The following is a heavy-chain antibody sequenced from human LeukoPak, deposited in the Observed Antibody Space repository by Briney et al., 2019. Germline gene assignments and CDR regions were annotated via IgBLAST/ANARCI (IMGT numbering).Heavy chain of an antibody. CDR1: GYNFTSYW. CDR3: ARRGYYGSGSPFPADY. V-gene: IGHV5-51*01. J-gene: IGHJ4*02. D-gene: IGHD3-10*01. CDR2: IYPGDSDT. Sequence: GESLKISCKGSGYNFTSYWIGWVRQMPGKGLEWMGIIYPGDSDTRYSPSFQGQVTISADKSISTAYLRWSSLKASDTAMYYCARRGYYGSGSPFPADYWGQGTLVTVSS.